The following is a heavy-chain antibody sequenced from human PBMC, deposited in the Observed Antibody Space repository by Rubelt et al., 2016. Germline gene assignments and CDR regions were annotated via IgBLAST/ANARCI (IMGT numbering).Heavy chain of an antibody. V-gene: IGHV3-30*02. CDR3: AKVGGGRVGAFDY. CDR2: ISDDRSNK. Sequence: WVAFISDDRSNKYYAESVKGRFTISRDNSKNTLYLQMNSLRAEDTAVYYCAKVGGGRVGAFDYWGQGTLVTVSS. J-gene: IGHJ4*02. D-gene: IGHD1-26*01.